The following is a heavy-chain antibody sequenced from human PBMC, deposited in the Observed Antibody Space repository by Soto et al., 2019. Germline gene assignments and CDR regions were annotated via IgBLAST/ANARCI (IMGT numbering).Heavy chain of an antibody. CDR3: AKGGYYSLFDI. V-gene: IGHV3-23*01. Sequence: QPGGSLRLSCVASGFPFSSYAMSWVRQTPGEGPEWVSGISGSGGRTYYADAVKGRFTISRDNSNNTLSLQMHILRVEDTAVYFCAKGGYYSLFDIWGQGTVVTVSS. J-gene: IGHJ3*02. CDR2: ISGSGGRT. CDR1: GFPFSSYA. D-gene: IGHD3-16*01.